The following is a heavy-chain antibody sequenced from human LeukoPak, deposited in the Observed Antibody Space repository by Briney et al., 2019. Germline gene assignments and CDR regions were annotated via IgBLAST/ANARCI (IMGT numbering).Heavy chain of an antibody. J-gene: IGHJ4*02. V-gene: IGHV4-34*01. D-gene: IGHD2-15*01. CDR1: GGSFSGYY. CDR3: ARGLKPEDIVVVVAAYDY. Sequence: SETLSLTCAVYGGSFSGYYWSWIRQPPGKGLEWIGEVNHSGSTNYNPSLKSRVTISVDTSKNQFSLELSSVTAADTAVYYCARGLKPEDIVVVVAAYDYWGQGTLVTVSS. CDR2: VNHSGST.